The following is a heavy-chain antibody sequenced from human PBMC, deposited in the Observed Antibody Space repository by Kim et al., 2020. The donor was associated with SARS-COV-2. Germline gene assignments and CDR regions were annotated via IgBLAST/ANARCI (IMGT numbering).Heavy chain of an antibody. CDR1: GFTFDDYA. J-gene: IGHJ6*02. D-gene: IGHD3-3*01. CDR3: AKDISPITLFGGGYYGMGV. Sequence: GGSLRLSCAASGFTFDDYAMHWVRQVPGKGLEWVSGISWNSGTIGYADSVKGRFTISRDNAKNSLYLQMNSLRAEDTAVYYCAKDISPITLFGGGYYGMGVGGQGTTGTVSS. V-gene: IGHV3-9*01. CDR2: ISWNSGTI.